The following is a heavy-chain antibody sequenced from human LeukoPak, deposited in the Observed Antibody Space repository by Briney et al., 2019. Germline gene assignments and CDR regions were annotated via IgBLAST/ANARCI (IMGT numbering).Heavy chain of an antibody. D-gene: IGHD5-18*01. CDR3: ARGSSGYSYG. CDR2: ISYSGST. CDR1: GGSISSYY. Sequence: PSETPSLTCTVSGGSISSYYWSWIRQPPGKGLEWIGYISYSGSTNYNPSLKSRVTISVDTSKNQFSLKLSSVTAADTAVYYCARGSSGYSYGWGQGTLVTVSS. V-gene: IGHV4-59*01. J-gene: IGHJ4*02.